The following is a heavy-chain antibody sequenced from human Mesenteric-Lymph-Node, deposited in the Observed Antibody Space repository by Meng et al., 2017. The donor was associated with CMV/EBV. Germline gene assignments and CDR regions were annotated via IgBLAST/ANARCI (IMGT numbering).Heavy chain of an antibody. D-gene: IGHD1-26*01. CDR3: AKDRFPPSGSYDYYYYGMDV. Sequence: GGSLRLSCAASGFTFSTYAMSWVRQAPGKGLEWVSAISGSGGSTYYADSVKGRFTISRDNSKNTLYLQMNSLRAEDTAVYYCAKDRFPPSGSYDYYYYGMDVWGKGTTVTVSS. CDR2: ISGSGGST. CDR1: GFTFSTYA. V-gene: IGHV3-23*01. J-gene: IGHJ6*04.